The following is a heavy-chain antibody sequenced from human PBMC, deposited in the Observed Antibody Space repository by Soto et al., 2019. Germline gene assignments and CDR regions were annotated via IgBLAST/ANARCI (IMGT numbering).Heavy chain of an antibody. CDR3: ARGDREDIAVVVGVRPGEYGVDV. V-gene: IGHV3-30-3*01. D-gene: IGHD2-15*01. CDR1: GFTFRNYA. Sequence: VQLVESGGGVVQPGRSLRLSCAAPGFTFRNYAMHWVRQAPGKGLECVAVISYDGSNKFYRDYVKGRFTISRDNSKNTLYLQINSLRYEDTAVYYCARGDREDIAVVVGVRPGEYGVDVWGQGTTVTVSS. CDR2: ISYDGSNK. J-gene: IGHJ6*02.